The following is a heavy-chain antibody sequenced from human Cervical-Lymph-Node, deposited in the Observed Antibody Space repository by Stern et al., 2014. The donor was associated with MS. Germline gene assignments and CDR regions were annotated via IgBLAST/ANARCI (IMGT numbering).Heavy chain of an antibody. CDR3: SRDGSDL. CDR1: GFNFDGYA. V-gene: IGHV3-9*01. J-gene: IGHJ5*02. Sequence: MQLVQSGGGLVEPSRSLRLSCVASGFNFDGYAMHWVRQSPGVGLEWVSGIAANSSKIDYADSVEGRFTISRDNAKKSLYLQMNSLRVEDTALYYCSRDGSDLWGQGTLVTVSA. CDR2: IAANSSKI.